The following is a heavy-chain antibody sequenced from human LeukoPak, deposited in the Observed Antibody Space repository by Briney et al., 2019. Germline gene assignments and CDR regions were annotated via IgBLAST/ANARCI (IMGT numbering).Heavy chain of an antibody. J-gene: IGHJ4*02. Sequence: KTSETLSLTCTVSGGSISSSSYYWGWIRQPPGKGLEWIGSIYYSGSTYYNPSLKSRVTISVDTSKNQFSLKLSSVTAADTAVYYCARDSTLGDSSGWYAKFDYWGQGTLVTVSS. D-gene: IGHD6-19*01. CDR1: GGSISSSSYY. CDR3: ARDSTLGDSSGWYAKFDY. CDR2: IYYSGST. V-gene: IGHV4-39*07.